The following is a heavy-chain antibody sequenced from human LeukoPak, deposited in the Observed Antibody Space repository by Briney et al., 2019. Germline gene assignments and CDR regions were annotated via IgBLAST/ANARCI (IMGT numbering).Heavy chain of an antibody. CDR3: ARDRGTWNDDGFDY. CDR1: GFIFSNYW. Sequence: GSLRLSCATSGFIFSNYWMSWVRQPPGKGLEWIGYIYYSGSTYYNPSLKSRVTISVHTSKNQFSLKLSSVTAADTAVYYCARDRGTWNDDGFDYWGQGTLVTVSS. CDR2: IYYSGST. V-gene: IGHV4-59*12. J-gene: IGHJ4*02. D-gene: IGHD1-1*01.